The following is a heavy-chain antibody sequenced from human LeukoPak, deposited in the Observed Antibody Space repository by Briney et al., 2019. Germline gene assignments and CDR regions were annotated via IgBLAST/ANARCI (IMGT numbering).Heavy chain of an antibody. Sequence: GGSLRLSCAASGFTVSSIHMVWVRQAPGKGLEWVSVIYSGGNTYYADSVKGRFTISRDTSKNTLYLRMNSLRAEDTAIYYCVRHDWFDPWGQGTLVTVSS. CDR1: GFTVSSIH. CDR2: IYSGGNT. CDR3: VRHDWFDP. V-gene: IGHV3-53*01. J-gene: IGHJ5*02.